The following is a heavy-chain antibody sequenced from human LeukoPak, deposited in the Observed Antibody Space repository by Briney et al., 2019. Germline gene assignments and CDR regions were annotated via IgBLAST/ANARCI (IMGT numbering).Heavy chain of an antibody. CDR1: LDTFSSLW. CDR2: INSDGSST. V-gene: IGHV3-74*01. Sequence: GGGPRFSSGASLDTFSSLWIHWVGQALGKGLVCVSRINSDGSSTSYADSVKGRFTISRDNAKNTLYLQMNSLRAEDTAVYYCARRRPYYDILTGYYNFYYYGMDVWGQGTTVTVSS. J-gene: IGHJ6*02. CDR3: ARRRPYYDILTGYYNFYYYGMDV. D-gene: IGHD3-9*01.